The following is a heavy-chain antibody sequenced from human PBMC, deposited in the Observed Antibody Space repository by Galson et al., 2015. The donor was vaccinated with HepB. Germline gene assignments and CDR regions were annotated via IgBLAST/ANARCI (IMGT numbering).Heavy chain of an antibody. J-gene: IGHJ5*02. CDR3: ARAGTMVRGVIHSAHPPPYLSWFDP. D-gene: IGHD3-10*01. V-gene: IGHV1-18*04. CDR1: GYTFTSYG. Sequence: SVKVSCKASGYTFTSYGISWVRQAPGQGLEWMGWISAYNGNTNYAQKLQGRVTTTTDTSTSTAYMELRSLRSDDTTVYYCARAGTMVRGVIHSAHPPPYLSWFDPWGQGTLVTVSS. CDR2: ISAYNGNT.